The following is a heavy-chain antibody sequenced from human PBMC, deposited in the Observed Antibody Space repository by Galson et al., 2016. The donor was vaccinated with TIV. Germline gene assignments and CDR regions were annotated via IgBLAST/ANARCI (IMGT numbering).Heavy chain of an antibody. D-gene: IGHD5-12*01. Sequence: TLSLTCTVSSGSMSSSDYYWNWIREPAGKGLEWVGRVYASGSTNYNPSLESRLTMSVDTSKNQFSLQVTSVTTIDTAVYYCVRKATSGGYVFDIWGQGTMVTVSS. J-gene: IGHJ3*02. CDR3: VRKATSGGYVFDI. V-gene: IGHV4-61*02. CDR1: SGSMSSSDYY. CDR2: VYASGST.